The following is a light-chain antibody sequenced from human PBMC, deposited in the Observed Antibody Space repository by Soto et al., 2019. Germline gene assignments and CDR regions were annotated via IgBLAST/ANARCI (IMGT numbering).Light chain of an antibody. Sequence: QSALTQPASVSGSPGQSITISCTGTSSDIGGYTYVSWYQQHSGKAPKAIIYEVSNRPPGVSNRFSGSKSGNTASLTISGLQAEDEASYFCSSYTTTTPVVFGGGTKLTVL. V-gene: IGLV2-14*01. CDR3: SSYTTTTPVV. CDR1: SSDIGGYTY. J-gene: IGLJ2*01. CDR2: EVS.